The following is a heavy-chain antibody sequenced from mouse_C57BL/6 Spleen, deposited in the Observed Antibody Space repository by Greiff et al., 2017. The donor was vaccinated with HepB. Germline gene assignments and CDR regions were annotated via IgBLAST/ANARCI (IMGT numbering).Heavy chain of an antibody. V-gene: IGHV1-69*01. CDR3: ARSDDYEWFAY. CDR2: IDPSDSYT. D-gene: IGHD2-4*01. J-gene: IGHJ3*01. Sequence: QVQLKQPGAELVMPGASVKLSCKASGYTFTSYWMHWVKQRPGQGLEWIGEIDPSDSYTNYNQKFKGKSTLTVDKSSSTAYMQLSSLTSEDSAVYYCARSDDYEWFAYWGQGTLVTVSA. CDR1: GYTFTSYW.